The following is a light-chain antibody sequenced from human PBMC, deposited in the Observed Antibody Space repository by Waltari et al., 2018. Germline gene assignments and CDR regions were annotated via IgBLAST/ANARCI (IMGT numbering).Light chain of an antibody. Sequence: DIQMTQSPSSLSASVGDRVTITCQASRDINNYLNWYQQKPGKAPKLLIYDASTLETGVPSRFSGSGSGTDFVFTISRLQPEDFAVYYCQQYGSSPYTFGQGTKLEIK. CDR1: RDINNY. CDR3: QQYGSSPYT. CDR2: DAS. J-gene: IGKJ2*01. V-gene: IGKV1-33*01.